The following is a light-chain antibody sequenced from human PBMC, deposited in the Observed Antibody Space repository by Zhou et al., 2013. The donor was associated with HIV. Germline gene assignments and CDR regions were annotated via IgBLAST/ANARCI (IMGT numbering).Light chain of an antibody. CDR2: EVS. V-gene: IGLV2-8*01. CDR1: SSDVGGYNY. Sequence: QSALTQPPSASGSPGQSVTISCTGTSSDVGGYNYVSWYQQNPGKAPKLMIYEVSKRPSGVRDRFSGSKSGNTASLTVSGLQAEDEADYYCSSYAGSNNLVFGGGTKLTVL. CDR3: SSYAGSNNLV. J-gene: IGLJ2*01.